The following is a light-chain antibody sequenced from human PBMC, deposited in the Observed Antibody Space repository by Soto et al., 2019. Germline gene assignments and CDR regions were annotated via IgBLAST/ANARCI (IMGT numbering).Light chain of an antibody. J-gene: IGKJ1*01. CDR1: QSVSNNY. Sequence: EIVLTQSPGTLSLSTGERATLSCRASQSVSNNYLAWYQQKPVQAPRLLIYGASNRATGIPDRFSGSGSGTEFTLTISSLQPDDFATYYCQQYNDYWTFGQGTKVDIK. CDR2: GAS. CDR3: QQYNDYWT. V-gene: IGKV3-20*01.